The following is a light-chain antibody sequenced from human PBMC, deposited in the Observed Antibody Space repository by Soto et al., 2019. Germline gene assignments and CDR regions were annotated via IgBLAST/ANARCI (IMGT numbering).Light chain of an antibody. CDR3: QQYYNRAPWT. CDR2: GAS. J-gene: IGKJ1*01. CDR1: QRVSSN. Sequence: DIEMTQSPSSLSVSVGDRVTLSCRASQRVSSNLAWYQQKPGQAPRLLIYGASTRATGSPARCSGGGSGTEFTLTISSRQSAEFAVDYCQQYYNRAPWTFGRGTKVDI. V-gene: IGKV3-15*01.